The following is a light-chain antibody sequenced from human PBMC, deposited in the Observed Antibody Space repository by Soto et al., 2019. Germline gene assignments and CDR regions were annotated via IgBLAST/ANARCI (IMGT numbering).Light chain of an antibody. Sequence: EIVLTQSPATLSLSPGERAILSCRASQSVRSYLAWYQQKPGQAPRLLIYDTSNRATGIPARFSGSGSGTDFTLTISSLEPGDFAVYYCQQRSNWLLTFGGGTKVEIK. J-gene: IGKJ4*01. CDR2: DTS. CDR1: QSVRSY. V-gene: IGKV3-11*01. CDR3: QQRSNWLLT.